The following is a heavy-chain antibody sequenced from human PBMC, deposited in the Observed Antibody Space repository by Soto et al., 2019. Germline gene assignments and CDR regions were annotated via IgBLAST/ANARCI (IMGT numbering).Heavy chain of an antibody. CDR1: GGSISSGDYY. D-gene: IGHD5-12*01. V-gene: IGHV4-30-4*01. Sequence: SETLSLTCTVSGGSISSGDYYWSWIRQPPGKGLEWIGYIYYSGSTYYNPSLKSRVTISVDTSKNQFSLKLSSVTAADTAVYYCARARRGYDSPNYFDYWGQGTLVTGSS. J-gene: IGHJ4*02. CDR2: IYYSGST. CDR3: ARARRGYDSPNYFDY.